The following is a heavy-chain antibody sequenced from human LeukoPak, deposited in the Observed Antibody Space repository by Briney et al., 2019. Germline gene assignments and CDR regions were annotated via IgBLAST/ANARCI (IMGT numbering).Heavy chain of an antibody. CDR1: GGSISSSGYY. V-gene: IGHV4-31*03. D-gene: IGHD3-16*01. Sequence: SETLSLTCTVSGGSISSSGYYWSWIRQHPGKGLEWIGYIYYSGSTYYNPSLKSRVTISVDTSKNQFSLKLSSVTAADTAVYYCARAVRFDYYYGMDVWGKGTTVTVSS. CDR3: ARAVRFDYYYGMDV. J-gene: IGHJ6*04. CDR2: IYYSGST.